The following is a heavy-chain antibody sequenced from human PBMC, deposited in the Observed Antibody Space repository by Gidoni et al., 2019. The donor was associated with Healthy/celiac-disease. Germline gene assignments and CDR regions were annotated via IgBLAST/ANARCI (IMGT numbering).Heavy chain of an antibody. CDR3: ASTQEGRY. CDR1: GFIFRSYG. V-gene: IGHV3-30*03. CDR2: ISYDGSNK. Sequence: QVQLVESGGGVVQPGRSLSLSCAASGFIFRSYGMHWVRQAPGKGLEWMAVISYDGSNKYYADSVKVRFTISRDNSKNTLYLQMNSLRAEDTAVYYCASTQEGRYWGQGTLVTVSS. D-gene: IGHD1-26*01. J-gene: IGHJ4*02.